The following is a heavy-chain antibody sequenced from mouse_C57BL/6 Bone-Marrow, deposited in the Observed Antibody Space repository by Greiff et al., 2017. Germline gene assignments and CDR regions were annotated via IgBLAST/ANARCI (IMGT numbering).Heavy chain of an antibody. V-gene: IGHV5-9-1*02. Sequence: DVKLVESGEGLVKPGGSLKLSCAASGFTFSSYAMSWVRQTPEKRLEWVAYISSGGDYIYYADTVKGRFTISRDNARNTLYLQMSSLKSEDTAMYYCTGYGNHGSYYYAMDYWGQGTSVTVSS. CDR3: TGYGNHGSYYYAMDY. CDR1: GFTFSSYA. D-gene: IGHD2-1*01. CDR2: ISSGGDYI. J-gene: IGHJ4*01.